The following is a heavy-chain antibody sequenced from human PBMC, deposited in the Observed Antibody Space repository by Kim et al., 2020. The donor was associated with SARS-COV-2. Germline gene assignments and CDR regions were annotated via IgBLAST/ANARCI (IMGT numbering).Heavy chain of an antibody. Sequence: ADSVKGRFTISRDKSKNTLYLQMNSLRAEDTAVYYCARPRGGYYGGAFDIWGQGTMVTVSS. J-gene: IGHJ3*02. D-gene: IGHD1-26*01. CDR3: ARPRGGYYGGAFDI. V-gene: IGHV3-23*01.